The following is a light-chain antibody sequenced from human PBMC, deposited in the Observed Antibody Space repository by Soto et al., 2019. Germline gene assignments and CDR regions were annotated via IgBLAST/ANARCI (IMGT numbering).Light chain of an antibody. V-gene: IGLV2-23*02. Sequence: QSALTQPASASGSPGQSITISCTGTRSDVGSYNVVSWYQHHPGKAPKLMIYDVTKRPSGVSNRFSGSKSGNTASLTISGLQAEDEAEYYCCSFAGSSTYVFRPGTKVTVL. CDR2: DVT. J-gene: IGLJ1*01. CDR3: CSFAGSSTYV. CDR1: RSDVGSYNV.